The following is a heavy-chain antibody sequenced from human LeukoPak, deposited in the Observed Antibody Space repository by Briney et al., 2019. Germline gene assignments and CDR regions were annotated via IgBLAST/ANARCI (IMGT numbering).Heavy chain of an antibody. Sequence: GGSLRLSCAASGFTFSSYAMHWVRQAPGKGLEWVAVISYDGSNKYYADSVKGRFTISRDNSKNTLYLQMNSLRAEDTAVYYCTYYDFERDDAFDIWGQGTMVTASS. CDR1: GFTFSSYA. D-gene: IGHD3-3*01. J-gene: IGHJ3*02. CDR2: ISYDGSNK. CDR3: TYYDFERDDAFDI. V-gene: IGHV3-30-3*01.